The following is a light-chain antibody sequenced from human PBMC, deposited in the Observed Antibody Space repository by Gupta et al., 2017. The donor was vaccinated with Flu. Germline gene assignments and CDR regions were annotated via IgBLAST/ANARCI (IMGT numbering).Light chain of an antibody. CDR1: VGSIAWNY. J-gene: IGLJ2*01. CDR2: EDD. Sequence: MLTLRHSVPEPSLCTVTSSDARSVGSIAWNYVQWYQQRPGSAPTTVIYEDDERPSGVPDRFSGSIDRSSNSASLAIPGLRTEDEADYYCQSYDSGNPAVVFGGGTRLTVL. V-gene: IGLV6-57*03. CDR3: QSYDSGNPAVV.